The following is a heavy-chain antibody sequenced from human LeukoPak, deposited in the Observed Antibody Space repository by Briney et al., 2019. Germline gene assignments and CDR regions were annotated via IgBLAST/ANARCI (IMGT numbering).Heavy chain of an antibody. CDR3: AREREVVTRRGSYYFDY. Sequence: SETLSLTCTVSGGSISSYYWSWIRQPPGKGREWIGYIYYSGSTNYNPSLKSRVTISVDTSKNQFSLKLSSVPAADTAVYYCAREREVVTRRGSYYFDYWGQGTLVTVSS. V-gene: IGHV4-59*01. J-gene: IGHJ4*02. CDR2: IYYSGST. CDR1: GGSISSYY. D-gene: IGHD2-21*02.